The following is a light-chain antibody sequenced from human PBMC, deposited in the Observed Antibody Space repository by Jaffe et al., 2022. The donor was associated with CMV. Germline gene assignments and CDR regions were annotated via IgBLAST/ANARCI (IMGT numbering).Light chain of an antibody. V-gene: IGLV2-14*03. CDR3: SSYTSSNSFV. Sequence: QSALTQPASVSGSPGQSITISCTGTSSDVGGYNYVSWYQHHPGEAPKLILYDVTNRPSGISNRFSGAKSGNTASLTISGLQAEDEADYYCSSYTSSNSFVFGTGTKVTVL. J-gene: IGLJ1*01. CDR2: DVT. CDR1: SSDVGGYNY.